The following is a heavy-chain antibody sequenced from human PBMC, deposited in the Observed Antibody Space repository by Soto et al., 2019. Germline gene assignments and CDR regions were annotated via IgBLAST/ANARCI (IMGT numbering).Heavy chain of an antibody. V-gene: IGHV1-69*01. J-gene: IGHJ4*02. CDR3: ARDKVPYYYDSSGYYYGGGY. Sequence: QVQLVQSGAEVKKPGSSVKVSCKASGGTFSSDAISWVRQAPGQGLEWMGGIIPIFGTANYAQKFQGRVTITADESTSTAYMELSSLRSEDTAVYYCARDKVPYYYDSSGYYYGGGYWGQGTLVTVSS. CDR1: GGTFSSDA. D-gene: IGHD3-22*01. CDR2: IIPIFGTA.